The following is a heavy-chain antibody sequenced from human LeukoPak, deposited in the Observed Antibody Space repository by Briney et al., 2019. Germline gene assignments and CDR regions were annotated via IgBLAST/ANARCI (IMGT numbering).Heavy chain of an antibody. J-gene: IGHJ5*02. Sequence: GGSLRLSCAASGFTFSTFAMTWVRQAPGKGLEWVSGVVGGGTTYYADSVKGRFTLSKDNSKKTVYLQMNSLRVEDTAIYYCAKDLHCYDGRWEFDPWGQGTLVTVSS. V-gene: IGHV3-23*01. CDR2: VVGGGTT. CDR1: GFTFSTFA. D-gene: IGHD2-2*01. CDR3: AKDLHCYDGRWEFDP.